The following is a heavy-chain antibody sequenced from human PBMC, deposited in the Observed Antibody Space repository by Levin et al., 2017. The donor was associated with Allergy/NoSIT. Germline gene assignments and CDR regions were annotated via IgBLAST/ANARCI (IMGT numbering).Heavy chain of an antibody. CDR1: GLTFSHAW. J-gene: IGHJ5*02. D-gene: IGHD2-2*01. CDR3: TTGGVVIRFDP. CDR2: IKSNRDGGTT. Sequence: GGSLRLSCAVSGLTFSHAWLSWVRQAPGKGLEWVGRIKSNRDGGTTDYASPVKGRFTISRDDSINTLYLQMISLKTEDTAVYYCTTGGVVIRFDPWGQGTLVTVSS. V-gene: IGHV3-15*01.